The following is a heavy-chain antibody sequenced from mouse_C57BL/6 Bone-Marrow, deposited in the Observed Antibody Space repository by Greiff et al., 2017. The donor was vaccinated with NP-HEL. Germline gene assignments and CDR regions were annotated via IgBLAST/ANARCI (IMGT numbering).Heavy chain of an antibody. J-gene: IGHJ2*01. D-gene: IGHD1-1*01. Sequence: EVQLQQSGPELVKPGASVKISCKASGYTFTDYYMNWVKQSHGKSLEWIGDINPNNSGTSYNQKFKGKATLTVDKSSSTAYMELRSLTSEDSAVYYCARFTFSIYYYGFDYWGQGTTLTVSS. V-gene: IGHV1-26*01. CDR3: ARFTFSIYYYGFDY. CDR2: INPNNSGT. CDR1: GYTFTDYY.